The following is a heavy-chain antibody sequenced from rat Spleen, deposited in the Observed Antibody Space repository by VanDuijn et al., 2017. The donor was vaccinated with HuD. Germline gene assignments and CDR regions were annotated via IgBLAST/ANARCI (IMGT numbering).Heavy chain of an antibody. D-gene: IGHD1-11*01. CDR1: GFTFSDYA. CDR3: ARLGGGPDY. CDR2: ISYDGSST. J-gene: IGHJ2*01. Sequence: EVQLVESGGGLVQPGNSLKLSCAASGFTFSDYAMAWVRQAPTKGLEWVATISYDGSSTYYRDSVKGRFTISRDNAKSTLYLQMDSLRSEDTATYYCARLGGGPDYWGQGVMVTVSS. V-gene: IGHV5-29*01.